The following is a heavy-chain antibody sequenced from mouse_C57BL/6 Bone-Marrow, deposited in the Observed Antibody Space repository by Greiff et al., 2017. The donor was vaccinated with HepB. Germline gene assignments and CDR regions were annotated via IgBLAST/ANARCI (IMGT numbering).Heavy chain of an antibody. CDR3: AREVEYWYFDV. J-gene: IGHJ1*03. D-gene: IGHD1-3*01. CDR2: ISYDGSN. CDR1: GYSITSGYY. Sequence: EVHLVESGPGLVKPSQSLSLTCSVTGYSITSGYYWNWIRQFPGNKLEWMGYISYDGSNNYNPSLKNRISITRDTSKNQFFLKLNSVTTEDTATYYCAREVEYWYFDVWGTGTTVTVSS. V-gene: IGHV3-6*01.